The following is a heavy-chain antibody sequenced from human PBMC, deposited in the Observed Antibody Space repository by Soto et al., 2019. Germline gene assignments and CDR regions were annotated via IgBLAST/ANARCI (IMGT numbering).Heavy chain of an antibody. J-gene: IGHJ3*02. Sequence: QVQLVESGGGVVQPGGSLGLSCAASGFTLSSYAMYWVRQVPGKGLEWVGVISHDGNNRYYRDSVKGRFTISRDSSENTLFLEMNSLRAEDTAVYYCARIREAAATGGAFDIWGQGSVVTVSS. CDR3: ARIREAAATGGAFDI. CDR1: GFTLSSYA. V-gene: IGHV3-30-3*01. CDR2: ISHDGNNR. D-gene: IGHD6-25*01.